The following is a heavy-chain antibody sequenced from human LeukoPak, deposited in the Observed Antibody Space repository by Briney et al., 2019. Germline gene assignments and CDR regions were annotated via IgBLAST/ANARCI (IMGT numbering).Heavy chain of an antibody. Sequence: GGSLRLSCEGSGFTFSSYSMIWARQAPGKGLEWVSSIRGDSTETRHADSLMGRFTISRDNAKKSLYLQMNSLRAEDTAVYYCARGHFGVVLDYWGQGTLVTVSS. V-gene: IGHV3-21*01. CDR3: ARGHFGVVLDY. CDR1: GFTFSSYS. D-gene: IGHD3-3*01. J-gene: IGHJ4*02. CDR2: IRGDSTET.